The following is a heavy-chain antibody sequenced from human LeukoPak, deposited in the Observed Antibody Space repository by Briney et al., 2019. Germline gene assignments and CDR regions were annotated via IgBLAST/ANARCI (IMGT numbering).Heavy chain of an antibody. CDR3: ARHDADYYDSSGYPRDY. CDR1: GYSFTSYW. CDR2: IDPSDSYT. D-gene: IGHD3-22*01. V-gene: IGHV5-10-1*01. Sequence: GESLKISCKGSGYSFTSYWISWVRQLPGKGLECMGRIDPSDSYTNYSPSFQGHVTISADKSISTAYLQWSSLKASDTAMYYCARHDADYYDSSGYPRDYWGQGTLVTVSS. J-gene: IGHJ4*02.